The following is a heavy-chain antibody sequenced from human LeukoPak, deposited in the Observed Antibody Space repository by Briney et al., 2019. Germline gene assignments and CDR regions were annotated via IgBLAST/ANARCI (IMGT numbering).Heavy chain of an antibody. J-gene: IGHJ4*02. CDR1: GGSISTGAYY. CDR3: ARGRRATMVRGVPFGY. V-gene: IGHV4-31*03. CDR2: ISYTGNT. D-gene: IGHD3-10*01. Sequence: PSQTLSLTCTVSGGSISTGAYYWGWIRQHPEKGLEWLGHISYTGNTYYNPSLKSRMTMSLDTSENQFSLRVSSVTAADTAVYYCARGRRATMVRGVPFGYWGQGTLVTVS.